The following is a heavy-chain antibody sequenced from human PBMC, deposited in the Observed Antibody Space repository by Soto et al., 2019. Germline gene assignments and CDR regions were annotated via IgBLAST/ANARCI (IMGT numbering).Heavy chain of an antibody. CDR3: GRGGGGGLFDP. Sequence: QVQLVESGGGLVPPGGSLRLSCAGSGFTFGDSYMSWILQAPGKGLEWLSYISPGSRYPAYADSVKGRFTISRDNAKRSLYLQMMSLTAEDTAIYYCGRGGGGGLFDPWCQGTMVTVSS. CDR2: ISPGSRYP. D-gene: IGHD2-15*01. V-gene: IGHV3-11*06. CDR1: GFTFGDSY. J-gene: IGHJ5*02.